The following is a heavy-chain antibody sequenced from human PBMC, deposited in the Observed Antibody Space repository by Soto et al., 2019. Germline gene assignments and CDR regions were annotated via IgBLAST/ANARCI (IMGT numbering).Heavy chain of an antibody. Sequence: SVKVSCKASGYTFTSYAMHWVRQAPGQGLEWMGGIIPIFGTANYAQKFQGRVTITADESTSTAYMELSSLRSEDTAVYYCASPIVLVPAASTYYYYGMDVWGQGTTVTVSS. J-gene: IGHJ6*02. D-gene: IGHD2-2*01. V-gene: IGHV1-69*13. CDR1: GYTFTSYA. CDR3: ASPIVLVPAASTYYYYGMDV. CDR2: IIPIFGTA.